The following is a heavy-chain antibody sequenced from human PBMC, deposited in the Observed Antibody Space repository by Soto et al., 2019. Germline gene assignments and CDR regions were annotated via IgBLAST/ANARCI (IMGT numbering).Heavy chain of an antibody. Sequence: GASVKVSCKASGGTFSSYAISWVRQAPGQGLEWMGGIIPIFGTTNYAQKFQGRVTITADESTSTAYMELSSLRSEDTAVYYCARNHDSSGYYYTFDIWGQGTMVTVSS. CDR2: IIPIFGTT. CDR3: ARNHDSSGYYYTFDI. CDR1: GGTFSSYA. V-gene: IGHV1-69*13. J-gene: IGHJ3*02. D-gene: IGHD3-22*01.